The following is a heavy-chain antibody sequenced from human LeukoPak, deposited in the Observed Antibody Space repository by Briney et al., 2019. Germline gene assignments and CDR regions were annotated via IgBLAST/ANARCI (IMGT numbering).Heavy chain of an antibody. CDR1: PRSITSGGYS. V-gene: IGHV4-31*03. CDR3: VRARYSVVSWYFDL. CDR2: IYYSGST. D-gene: IGHD4-23*01. J-gene: IGHJ2*01. Sequence: SETLSLTCTVSPRSITSGGYSWSWIRQHPGKGLEWIGYIYYSGSTYYNPSLKSRVTISVDTSKNQFSRKLSSVTAADAAVYYCVRARYSVVSWYFDLWGRGTLVTVSS.